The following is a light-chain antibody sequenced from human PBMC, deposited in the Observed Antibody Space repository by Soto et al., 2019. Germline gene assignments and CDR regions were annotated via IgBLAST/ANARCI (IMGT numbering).Light chain of an antibody. J-gene: IGKJ4*01. CDR2: GAS. CDR3: QQYGSSPFT. V-gene: IGKV3-20*01. CDR1: QSVSSSY. Sequence: EIVLTQSPGTLSLSPGERATLSCRASQSVSSSYLAWYQQKPGQAPRLLIYGASSRAIGIPDRFSGSGSGTVFALAISRLEPEDLAVYYCQQYGSSPFTFGGGTKVEI.